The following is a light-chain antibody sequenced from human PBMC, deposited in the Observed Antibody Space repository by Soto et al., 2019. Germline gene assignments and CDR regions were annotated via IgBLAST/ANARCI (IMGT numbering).Light chain of an antibody. V-gene: IGKV1-39*01. CDR2: GAS. Sequence: DIQMTQSPSSLSASVGDRVTITCRTSQSISRYLNWYRQKPGKAPSLLIYGASNLQRGVPSRFTGSGSGTEFTLTISSLQPEDFAAFYCQQSYTSPYTFGQGIKLEIK. J-gene: IGKJ2*01. CDR1: QSISRY. CDR3: QQSYTSPYT.